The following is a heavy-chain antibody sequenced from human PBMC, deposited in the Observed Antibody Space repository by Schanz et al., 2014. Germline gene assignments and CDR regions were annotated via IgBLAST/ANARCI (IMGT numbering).Heavy chain of an antibody. D-gene: IGHD1-26*01. CDR2: IDRDGGHT. CDR3: AKDSRGSSFDMDV. V-gene: IGHV3-43*01. Sequence: LVESGGGVVQPGGSLRLSCAASGFSFDDYTMHWVRQAPGKGLEWVSLIDRDGGHTYYADSVKGRFTISRDNSKNSLYLQMNSLRTEDTALYYCAKDSRGSSFDMDVWGQGTTVTVSS. CDR1: GFSFDDYT. J-gene: IGHJ6*02.